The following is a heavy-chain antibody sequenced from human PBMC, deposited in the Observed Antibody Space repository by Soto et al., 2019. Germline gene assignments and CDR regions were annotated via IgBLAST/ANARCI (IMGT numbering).Heavy chain of an antibody. Sequence: SETLSLTCAVYGGSFSGYYWSWPRQPPGKGLEWIGEINHSGSPNYNPSLKSRVTISVDTSKNQFSLKMTSVTAADTAVYYCATANWSHHYFDPWGQGTLVTVSS. CDR2: INHSGSP. J-gene: IGHJ5*02. CDR1: GGSFSGYY. V-gene: IGHV4-34*01. CDR3: ATANWSHHYFDP. D-gene: IGHD1-1*01.